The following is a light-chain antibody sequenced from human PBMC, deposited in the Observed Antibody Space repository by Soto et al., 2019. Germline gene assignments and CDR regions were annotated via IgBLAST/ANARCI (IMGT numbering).Light chain of an antibody. Sequence: EIVLTQSPDTLSLSPGERATLSCRASQSVSSFVAWYQQRPGQPPRLLIYDVSKRATGIPIRFSGSGSGTDFNLTISSLEPEDFAVYYCQQRINWPLTFGGGTKVEIK. J-gene: IGKJ4*01. V-gene: IGKV3-11*01. CDR3: QQRINWPLT. CDR2: DVS. CDR1: QSVSSF.